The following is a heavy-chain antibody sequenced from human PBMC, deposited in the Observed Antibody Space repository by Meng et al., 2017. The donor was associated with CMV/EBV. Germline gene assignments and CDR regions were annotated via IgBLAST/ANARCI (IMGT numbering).Heavy chain of an antibody. Sequence: GESLKISCAASGFTFSSYSMNWVRQAPGKGLEWVSSSSSSSSYIYYADSVKGRFTISRDNAKNSLYLQMNSLRAEDTAVYYCARYLSIAAQFPREGMDVWGQGTTVTVSS. V-gene: IGHV3-21*01. CDR1: GFTFSSYS. CDR3: ARYLSIAAQFPREGMDV. D-gene: IGHD6-13*01. J-gene: IGHJ6*02. CDR2: SSSSSSYI.